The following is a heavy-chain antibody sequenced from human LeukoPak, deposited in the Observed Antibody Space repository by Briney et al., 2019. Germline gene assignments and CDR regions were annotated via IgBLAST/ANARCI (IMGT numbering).Heavy chain of an antibody. CDR1: GYTFTSYA. CDR2: IIPVFGSA. D-gene: IGHD3-10*01. J-gene: IGHJ6*02. Sequence: SVKVSCTASGYTFTSYAISWVRQAPGQRLEWMGGIIPVFGSANYAQKFQGRVTITADESTSTAYMELSSLRSEDTAVYYCARVGLRRGSGYYAMDIWGQGTTVTVSS. V-gene: IGHV1-69*13. CDR3: ARVGLRRGSGYYAMDI.